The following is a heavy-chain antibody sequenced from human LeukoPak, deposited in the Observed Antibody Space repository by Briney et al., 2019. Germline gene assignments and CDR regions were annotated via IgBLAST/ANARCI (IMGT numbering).Heavy chain of an antibody. J-gene: IGHJ4*02. D-gene: IGHD3-22*01. Sequence: KPGGSLRLSCAASGFTFSNAWMSWVRQAPGKGLEWVGRIKSKTDGGTTDYAAPVKGRFTISRDDSKNTLYLQMNSLKTEDTAVYYCTAEDSSGYRNYFDYWGQGTLVTVSS. CDR1: GFTFSNAW. CDR2: IKSKTDGGTT. CDR3: TAEDSSGYRNYFDY. V-gene: IGHV3-15*01.